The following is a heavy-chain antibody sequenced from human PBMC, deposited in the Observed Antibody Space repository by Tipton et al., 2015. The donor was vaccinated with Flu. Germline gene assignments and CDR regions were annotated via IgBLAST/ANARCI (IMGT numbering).Heavy chain of an antibody. CDR2: INTDGTAT. V-gene: IGHV3-74*01. CDR1: GFSFSNYW. Sequence: SLRLSCAASGFSFSNYWMLWVRQAPGKGLVWVSRINTDGTATNYADSVKGRFTISRDNAKSTLYLQMSNLRAEDTAMYFCARAPEWLSYGFDIWGQGTKVTVSA. CDR3: ARAPEWLSYGFDI. D-gene: IGHD3-3*01. J-gene: IGHJ3*02.